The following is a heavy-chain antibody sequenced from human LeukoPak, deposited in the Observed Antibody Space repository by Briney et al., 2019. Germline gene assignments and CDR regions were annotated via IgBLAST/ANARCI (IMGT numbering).Heavy chain of an antibody. CDR3: ARVVVVAAAREYYFDY. CDR1: GYSISSGYY. V-gene: IGHV4-38-2*01. CDR2: IYHSGST. D-gene: IGHD2-15*01. Sequence: SETLSLTCAVSGYSISSGYYWGWLRHPPGKGLEWIGSIYHSGSTYYNPSLKSRVTISVDTSKNQFSLKLSSVTAADTAVYYCARVVVVAAAREYYFDYWGQGTLVTVSS. J-gene: IGHJ4*02.